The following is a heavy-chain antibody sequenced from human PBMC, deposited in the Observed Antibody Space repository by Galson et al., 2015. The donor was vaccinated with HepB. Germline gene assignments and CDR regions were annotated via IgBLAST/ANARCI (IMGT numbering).Heavy chain of an antibody. CDR3: ARVVAGATGLDY. D-gene: IGHD1-26*01. CDR2: IIPILGIA. Sequence: SVKVSCKASGGTFSSYAISWVRQAPGQGLEWMGRIIPILGIANYAQKFQGRVTITADKSTSTAYMELSSLRSEDTAVYYCARVVAGATGLDYWGQGTLVTVSS. CDR1: GGTFSSYA. J-gene: IGHJ4*02. V-gene: IGHV1-69*04.